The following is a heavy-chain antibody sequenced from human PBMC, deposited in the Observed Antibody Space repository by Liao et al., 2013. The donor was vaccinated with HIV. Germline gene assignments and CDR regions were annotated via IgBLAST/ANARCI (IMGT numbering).Heavy chain of an antibody. Sequence: QVQLQQWGAGLLKPSETLSLTCAVYGGSFSGYYWSWIRQPPGKGLEWIGEINHSGSTNYNPSLKSRVTISVDTSKNQFSLKLSSVTAADTGLYYCTTSGDTLTQSFGVWGQGTLVAVS. CDR3: TTSGDTLTQSFGV. J-gene: IGHJ4*02. CDR2: INHSGST. V-gene: IGHV4-34*01. CDR1: GGSFSGYY. D-gene: IGHD3-16*01.